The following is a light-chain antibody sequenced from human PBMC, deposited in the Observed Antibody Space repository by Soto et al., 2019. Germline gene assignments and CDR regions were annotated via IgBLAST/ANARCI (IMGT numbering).Light chain of an antibody. J-gene: IGKJ1*01. CDR1: QSISNN. Sequence: VMTQSPATLSVSPGESATLSCRASQSISNNLAWYQQKPGQAPRLLMYDASTRATGIPDRFSGSGSGAEFTLTISSLQSEDLAVYYCQQYNNWPRTFVQGTKV. CDR3: QQYNNWPRT. V-gene: IGKV3-15*01. CDR2: DAS.